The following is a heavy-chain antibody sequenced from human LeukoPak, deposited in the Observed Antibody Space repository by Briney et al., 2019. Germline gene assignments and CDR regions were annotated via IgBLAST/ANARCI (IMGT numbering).Heavy chain of an antibody. D-gene: IGHD6-13*01. CDR3: ARTASSSGYSSSWLYYFDF. V-gene: IGHV4-59*01. Sequence: SETLSLTCTVSGGSISSYYWNWIRQPPGKGLEWIGYIYYSGSTNYNPSLKSRVTISVDTSKNQFSLKLSSVTAADTAVYYCARTASSSGYSSSWLYYFDFWGQGTLVTVSS. CDR2: IYYSGST. J-gene: IGHJ4*02. CDR1: GGSISSYY.